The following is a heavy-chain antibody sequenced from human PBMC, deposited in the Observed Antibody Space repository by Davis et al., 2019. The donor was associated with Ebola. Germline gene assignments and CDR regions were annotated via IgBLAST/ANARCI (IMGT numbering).Heavy chain of an antibody. CDR3: ARERQQLVRLYYYGMDV. CDR2: INSDGSST. CDR1: GFTFSSYW. Sequence: PGGSLRLSCAASGFTFSSYWMHWVRQAPGKGLVWVSRINSDGSSTSYADSVKGRFTISRDNAKNTLYLQMNSLRAEDTAVYYCARERQQLVRLYYYGMDVWGQGTTVTVSS. V-gene: IGHV3-74*01. J-gene: IGHJ6*02. D-gene: IGHD6-13*01.